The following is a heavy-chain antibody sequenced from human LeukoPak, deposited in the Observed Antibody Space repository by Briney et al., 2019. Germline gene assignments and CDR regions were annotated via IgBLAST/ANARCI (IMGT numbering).Heavy chain of an antibody. CDR3: ASDRVNYGLDV. CDR2: IKNDGSET. CDR1: GFTFSSYW. J-gene: IGHJ6*02. V-gene: IGHV3-74*01. Sequence: GGSLRLSCAASGFTFSSYWMHWVRQVPGKGLVWVSRIKNDGSETNYADSVKGRFTISRGNAQNTLYLQMSSLRVDDTAVYYCASDRVNYGLDVWGQGTTVSVSS.